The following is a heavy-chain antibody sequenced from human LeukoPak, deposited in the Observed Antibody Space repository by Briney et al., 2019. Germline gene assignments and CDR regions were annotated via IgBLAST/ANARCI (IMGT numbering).Heavy chain of an antibody. CDR1: RFTFSTYA. J-gene: IGHJ4*02. D-gene: IGHD3-10*01. CDR3: ARDFYYGSGSYEGYFDY. CDR2: ISHDGSSK. Sequence: PGRSLRLSCSASRFTFSTYAMHWVRQAPGKGLEWVAVISHDGSSKYYADSVKGRFTISRDNSKNTLYLQMNSLRAEDTAVYYCARDFYYGSGSYEGYFDYWGQGTLVTVSS. V-gene: IGHV3-30-3*01.